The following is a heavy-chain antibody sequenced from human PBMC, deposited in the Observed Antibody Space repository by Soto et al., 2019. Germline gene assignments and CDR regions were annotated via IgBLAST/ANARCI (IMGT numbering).Heavy chain of an antibody. CDR3: ARGVPYAKDIVVVPAAIDY. CDR2: IYYSGST. D-gene: IGHD2-2*01. CDR1: GGSISSGDYY. Sequence: PSETLSLTCTVSGGSISSGDYYWSWIRQPPGKGLEWIGYIYYSGSTNYNPSLKSRVTISVDTSKNQFSLKLSSVTAADTAVYYCARGVPYAKDIVVVPAAIDYWGQGTLVTVSS. J-gene: IGHJ4*02. V-gene: IGHV4-61*08.